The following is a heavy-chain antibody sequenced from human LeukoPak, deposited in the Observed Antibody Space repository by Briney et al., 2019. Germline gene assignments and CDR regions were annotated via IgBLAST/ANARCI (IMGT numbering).Heavy chain of an antibody. D-gene: IGHD3-10*02. CDR3: ARGRDYVTDAFDI. Sequence: PSETLSLTCAVYGGSFSGYYGSWVRQPPGKGLQWIGSIFHNGNVYYNPSLRSRLTISVDTFKNQFSLKLTSVTAADTAVYYCARGRDYVTDAFDICGPGTMVTVSS. V-gene: IGHV4-34*01. J-gene: IGHJ3*02. CDR1: GGSFSGYY. CDR2: IFHNGNV.